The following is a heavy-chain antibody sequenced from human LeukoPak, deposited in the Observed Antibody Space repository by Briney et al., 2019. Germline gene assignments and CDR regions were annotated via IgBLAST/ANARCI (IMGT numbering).Heavy chain of an antibody. CDR2: MNPNSGNT. J-gene: IGHJ4*02. CDR1: GYTFTSYY. CDR3: AIRTPVDIVATLGERVKKGLDY. V-gene: IGHV1-8*02. Sequence: ASVKVSCKASGYTFTSYYMHWVRQAPGQGLEWMGWMNPNSGNTGYAQKFQGRVTMTRNTSMSTAYMELSSLRSEDTAVYYCAIRTPVDIVATLGERVKKGLDYWGQGTLVTVSS. D-gene: IGHD5-12*01.